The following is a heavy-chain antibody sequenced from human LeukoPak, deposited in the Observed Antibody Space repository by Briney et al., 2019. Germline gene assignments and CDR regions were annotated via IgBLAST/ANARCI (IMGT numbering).Heavy chain of an antibody. J-gene: IGHJ3*02. V-gene: IGHV4-34*01. CDR2: INHSGST. Sequence: SETLSLTCAVYGGSFSGYYWSWIRQPPGKGLEWIGEINHSGSTNYNPSLKSRVTISVDTSKNQFSLKLSSVTAADTAVYYCARRGDRRPPVRYFDWLLPRDAFDIWGQGTMVTVSS. D-gene: IGHD3-9*01. CDR1: GGSFSGYY. CDR3: ARRGDRRPPVRYFDWLLPRDAFDI.